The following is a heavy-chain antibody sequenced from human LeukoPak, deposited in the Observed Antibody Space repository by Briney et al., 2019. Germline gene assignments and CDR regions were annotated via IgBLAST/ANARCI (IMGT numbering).Heavy chain of an antibody. J-gene: IGHJ6*03. V-gene: IGHV4-34*01. CDR2: INHSGST. CDR3: ARGWYGSGSYYYYYMDV. CDR1: GGSFSGYY. Sequence: PSETLSLTCAVYGGSFSGYYGSGTRQPPGKGREGMGEINHSGSTNYNPSLKSRVTISVDTSKNQFSLKLSSVTAADTAVYYCARGWYGSGSYYYYYMDVWGKGTTVTVSS. D-gene: IGHD3-10*01.